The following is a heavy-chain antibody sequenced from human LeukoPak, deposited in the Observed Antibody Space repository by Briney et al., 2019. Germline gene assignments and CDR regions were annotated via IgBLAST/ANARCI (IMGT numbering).Heavy chain of an antibody. CDR1: GFTFSSYW. CDR2: IKQDGSEK. V-gene: IGHV3-7*01. Sequence: GGSLRLSCAASGFTFSSYWMSWVRQAPGKGLEWVANIKQDGSEKYYVDSVKGRFTISRDNAQNSLYLQMNSLRVEDTAVYYCARDDASSSFTYWGQGALVTVSS. CDR3: ARDDASSSFTY. D-gene: IGHD3-16*01. J-gene: IGHJ4*02.